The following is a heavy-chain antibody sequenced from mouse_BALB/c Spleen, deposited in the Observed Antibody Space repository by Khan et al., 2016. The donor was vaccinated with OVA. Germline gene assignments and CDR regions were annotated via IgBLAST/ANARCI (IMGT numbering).Heavy chain of an antibody. CDR2: IWGDGST. CDR1: GFPLTDFG. J-gene: IGHJ3*01. CDR3: AREGNGYYGFAS. Sequence: VQLKESGPGLVAPSQSLSITCTVSGFPLTDFGVNWIRQPPGKGLEWLGMIWGDGSTDYNSALKSRLSISRENSKSQVFLKMNSLQTDDTARYYCAREGNGYYGFASWGQGTLVTVSA. V-gene: IGHV2-6-7*01. D-gene: IGHD2-3*01.